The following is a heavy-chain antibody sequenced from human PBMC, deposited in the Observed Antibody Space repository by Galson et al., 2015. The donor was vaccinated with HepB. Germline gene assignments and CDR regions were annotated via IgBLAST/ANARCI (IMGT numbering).Heavy chain of an antibody. CDR2: IYYSGST. CDR1: GGSISSSSYY. CDR3: ARRRSIVLMVYDSASPPPDWFDP. D-gene: IGHD2-8*01. J-gene: IGHJ5*02. Sequence: ETLSLTCTVSGGSISSSSYYWDWIRQPPGKGLEWIGSIYYSGSTYYNPSLKSRVTISVDTSKNQFSLKLSSVTAADTAVYYCARRRSIVLMVYDSASPPPDWFDPWGQGTLVTVSS. V-gene: IGHV4-39*01.